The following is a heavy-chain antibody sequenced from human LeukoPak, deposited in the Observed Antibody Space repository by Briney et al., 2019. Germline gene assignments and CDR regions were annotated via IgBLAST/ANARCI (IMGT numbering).Heavy chain of an antibody. V-gene: IGHV4-39*07. Sequence: SETLSLTCTVSGGSISSSSYYWGWIRQPPGKGLEWIGSIYYSGSTYYNPSLKSRVTISVDTSKNQFSLKLSSVTAADTAVYYCARVLAAAGTSPYFDYWGQGTLVTVSS. CDR1: GGSISSSSYY. J-gene: IGHJ4*02. D-gene: IGHD6-13*01. CDR3: ARVLAAAGTSPYFDY. CDR2: IYYSGST.